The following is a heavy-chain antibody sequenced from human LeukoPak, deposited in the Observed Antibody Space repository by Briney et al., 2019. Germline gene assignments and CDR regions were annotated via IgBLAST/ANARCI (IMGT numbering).Heavy chain of an antibody. CDR3: ARRFSGWTPPGIYYYYYYMDV. Sequence: SETLSLTCAVYGGSFSGYYWSWIRQPPGKGLEWIGEFNHSGSTNYNPSLKSRVTISVDTSKNQFSLKLSSVTAADTAVYYCARRFSGWTPPGIYYYYYYMDVWGKGTTVTISS. V-gene: IGHV4-34*01. J-gene: IGHJ6*03. D-gene: IGHD6-19*01. CDR2: FNHSGST. CDR1: GGSFSGYY.